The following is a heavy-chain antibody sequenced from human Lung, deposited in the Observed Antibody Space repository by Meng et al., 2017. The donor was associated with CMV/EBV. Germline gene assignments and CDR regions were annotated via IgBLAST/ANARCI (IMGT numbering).Heavy chain of an antibody. CDR1: GFIVSNYY. Sequence: GASLEISCAASGFIVSNYYMSWVRQAPEGWMEWVSVIFRTDTTVYAESVKGRFFITRDDSKNSLLLHMNNLRAEDTAIYYCVRGERLGSYYTNYFDTWGQGSLVTVSS. CDR3: VRGERLGSYYTNYFDT. V-gene: IGHV3-53*01. CDR2: IFRTDTT. J-gene: IGHJ4*02. D-gene: IGHD1-26*01.